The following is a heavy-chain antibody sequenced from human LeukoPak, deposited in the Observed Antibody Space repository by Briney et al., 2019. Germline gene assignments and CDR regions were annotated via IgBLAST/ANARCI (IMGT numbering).Heavy chain of an antibody. D-gene: IGHD6-13*01. CDR3: AREIGSAARGR. V-gene: IGHV3-7*05. J-gene: IGHJ4*02. Sequence: GGSLRLSCATSGFTFDSYWMSWVRQAPGKGLEWVANIKEDGSEKYYVDSVKGRFTISRDNAKNSVYLQMNSLRAEDTAVYYCAREIGSAARGRWGQGTLVTVSS. CDR1: GFTFDSYW. CDR2: IKEDGSEK.